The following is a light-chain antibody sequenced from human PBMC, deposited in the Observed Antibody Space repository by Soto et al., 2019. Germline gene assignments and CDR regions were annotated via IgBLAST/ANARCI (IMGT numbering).Light chain of an antibody. CDR1: QSVSSY. CDR3: QQYNNWPRT. J-gene: IGKJ1*01. Sequence: ELVLTQSPATMSLSPGARSTLSCRASQSVSSYLAWYQQKPGHAPLLLIYCASTMSTGIPARFSGSGSGTEFTLSISSLQSEDFAVYYCQQYNNWPRTFGQGTKVDIK. V-gene: IGKV3-15*01. CDR2: CAS.